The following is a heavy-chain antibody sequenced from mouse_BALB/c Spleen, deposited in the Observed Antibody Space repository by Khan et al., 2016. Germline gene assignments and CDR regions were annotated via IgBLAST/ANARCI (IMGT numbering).Heavy chain of an antibody. D-gene: IGHD2-3*01. CDR3: ARSGGIDDG. CDR1: GYTFTSYW. V-gene: IGHV1-7*01. J-gene: IGHJ4*01. CDR2: INPSTGYT. Sequence: QIQLVQSGAELAKPGASVKMSCKASGYTFTSYWMHWVKQRPGQGLEWIGYINPSTGYTEYNQKFKDKATLTADKSSSTAYMQLSSLTSEDSAVYYCARSGGIDDGWGQGTSVTVSS.